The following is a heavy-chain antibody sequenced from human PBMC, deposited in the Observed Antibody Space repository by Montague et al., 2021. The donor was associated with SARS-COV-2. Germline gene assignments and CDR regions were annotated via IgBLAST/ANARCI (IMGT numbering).Heavy chain of an antibody. CDR3: ASRGAVAGKVYFQH. D-gene: IGHD6-19*01. CDR1: GGSINDHY. CDR2: ISSNGKT. Sequence: SETLSLTCTVSGGSINDHYRSWIRQSPGKGLEWIGYISSNGKTNYNPSLKSRVTISVDKSKNQFSLKLSSVTAADTAVYYCASRGAVAGKVYFQHWGQGTLVTVSS. V-gene: IGHV4-4*09. J-gene: IGHJ1*01.